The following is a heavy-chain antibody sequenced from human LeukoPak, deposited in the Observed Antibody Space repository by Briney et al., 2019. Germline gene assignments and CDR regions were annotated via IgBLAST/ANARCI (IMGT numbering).Heavy chain of an antibody. CDR2: MWYDGSNK. V-gene: IGHV3-33*01. CDR3: ARGPGVVDCHDFDF. J-gene: IGHJ4*02. D-gene: IGHD3-3*01. Sequence: PLRSLSLSCAVSGFTLTSDGVHWVRQAHSQVREWVGAMWYDGSNKDHTDSVKGRLTPPRHNSQNTLYLQMNSLRAEDTALYYCARGPGVVDCHDFDFWGEGTLVSVSS. CDR1: GFTLTSDG.